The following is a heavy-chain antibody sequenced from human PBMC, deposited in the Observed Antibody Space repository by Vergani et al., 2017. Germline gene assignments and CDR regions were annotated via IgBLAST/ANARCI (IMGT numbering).Heavy chain of an antibody. Sequence: QVHLEQSGTEVKKPGSSVKVSCKVSGDIFNNYTVTWVRQAPGQGLEWMGRIIPIIRLATSAQKFQDRVKITGDTSTNTVYMEMNNLRSEDTAVYYCARGSRGDNSGWEPFDYWGQGTLVTVSS. V-gene: IGHV1-69*02. CDR3: ARGSRGDNSGWEPFDY. CDR1: GDIFNNYT. D-gene: IGHD6-19*01. J-gene: IGHJ4*02. CDR2: IIPIIRLA.